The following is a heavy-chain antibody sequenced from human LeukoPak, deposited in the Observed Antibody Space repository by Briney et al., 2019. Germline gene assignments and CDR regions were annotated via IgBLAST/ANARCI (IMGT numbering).Heavy chain of an antibody. V-gene: IGHV3-11*01. D-gene: IGHD2-21*01. CDR3: AKDRAYPNDVFDI. CDR2: ISSSGSTI. J-gene: IGHJ3*02. Sequence: GGSLRLSCAASGFTFSDYYMSWIRQAPGKGLEWVSYISSSGSTIYYADSVKGRFTISRDNAKNSLYLQMNSLRAEDTALYYCAKDRAYPNDVFDIWGQGTMVTVSS. CDR1: GFTFSDYY.